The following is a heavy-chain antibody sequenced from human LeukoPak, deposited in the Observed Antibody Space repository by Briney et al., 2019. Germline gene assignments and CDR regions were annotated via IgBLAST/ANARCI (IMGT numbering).Heavy chain of an antibody. CDR2: IGYDGSNK. D-gene: IGHD6-19*01. CDR1: GFPFSSYG. J-gene: IGHJ3*02. Sequence: GGPLRLPCAASGFPFSSYGMHWVRQAPGKGLAWVEVIGYDGSNKYYADSVKGRFTISRDNSKNTLYLQMKSLRAEYTAVYYCARGSGYSSGWYSDAFDIWGEGTMFTVSS. V-gene: IGHV3-33*01. CDR3: ARGSGYSSGWYSDAFDI.